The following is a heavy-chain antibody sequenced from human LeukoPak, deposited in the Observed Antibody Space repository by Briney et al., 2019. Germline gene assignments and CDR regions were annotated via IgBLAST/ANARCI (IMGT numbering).Heavy chain of an antibody. Sequence: GGSLRLSCVASGFMFSVYGMHWVRQAPGKGLEWVAVIWNDGSNKYYADSVKGRFTISRDNSKNTLYLQMNSLRAEDTAVYYCARERDRGMTSPYFDSWGQGTLVPVSS. CDR1: GFMFSVYG. CDR2: IWNDGSNK. CDR3: ARERDRGMTSPYFDS. J-gene: IGHJ4*02. V-gene: IGHV3-33*01. D-gene: IGHD3-16*01.